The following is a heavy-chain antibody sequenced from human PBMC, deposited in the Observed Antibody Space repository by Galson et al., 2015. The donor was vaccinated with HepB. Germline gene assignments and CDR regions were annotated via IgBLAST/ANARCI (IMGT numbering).Heavy chain of an antibody. J-gene: IGHJ4*02. Sequence: ETLSLTCAVYGGSFSGYYWSWIRQPPGKGLEWIGEINHSGSTNYNPSLKSRVTISVDTSKNQFSLKLSSVTAADTAVYYCARDDCSGGSCFDYWGQGTLVTVSS. D-gene: IGHD2-15*01. CDR3: ARDDCSGGSCFDY. CDR2: INHSGST. V-gene: IGHV4-34*01. CDR1: GGSFSGYY.